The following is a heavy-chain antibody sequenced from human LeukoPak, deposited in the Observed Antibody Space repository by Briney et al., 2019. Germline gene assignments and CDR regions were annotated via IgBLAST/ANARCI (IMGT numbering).Heavy chain of an antibody. D-gene: IGHD3-22*01. CDR1: GYTFTSYD. CDR2: MNPNSGHT. V-gene: IGHV1-8*01. CDR3: ARGGRHFDSSGYPNDAFDI. J-gene: IGHJ3*02. Sequence: WASVKVSCKASGYTFTSYDIHWVRQATGQGLEWMGWMNPNSGHTNYAQKFQGRVTMTRSTSISTAYMELSSLRSEDTAVYFCARGGRHFDSSGYPNDAFDIWGQGTMVTVSS.